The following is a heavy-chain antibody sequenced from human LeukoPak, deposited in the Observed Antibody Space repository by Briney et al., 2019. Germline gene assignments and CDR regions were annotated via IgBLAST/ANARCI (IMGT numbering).Heavy chain of an antibody. J-gene: IGHJ5*02. V-gene: IGHV4-39*01. Sequence: PSETLSLTCTVSGGSISSSSYYWGWIRQPPGKGLEWTGSIYYSGSTYYNPSLKSRVTISVDTSKNQFSLKLSSVTAADTAVYYCATEGQWLASGWFDPWGQGTLVTVSS. CDR1: GGSISSSSYY. CDR2: IYYSGST. CDR3: ATEGQWLASGWFDP. D-gene: IGHD6-19*01.